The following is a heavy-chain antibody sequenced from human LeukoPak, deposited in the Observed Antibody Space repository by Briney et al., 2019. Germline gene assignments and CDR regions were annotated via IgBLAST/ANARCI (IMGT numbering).Heavy chain of an antibody. D-gene: IGHD6-13*01. V-gene: IGHV4-39*07. CDR2: IYYSGTT. Sequence: PSETLSLTCTVSGDSISTTSYFWAWIRQPPGGGLEWIASIYYSGTTYYKSSLKSRVTISIERSKNHFSLNLNSLTAADTAVYYCARERFGELVGPIAAAQRRNYYYYMDVWGKGTTVTVSS. CDR1: GDSISTTSYF. J-gene: IGHJ6*03. CDR3: ARERFGELVGPIAAAQRRNYYYYMDV.